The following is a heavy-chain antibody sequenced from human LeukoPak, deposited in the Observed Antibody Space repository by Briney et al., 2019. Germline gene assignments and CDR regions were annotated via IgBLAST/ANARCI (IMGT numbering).Heavy chain of an antibody. J-gene: IGHJ6*03. CDR1: GFTFSSYW. Sequence: GGSLRLSCAASGFTFSSYWMSWVRQAPGKGLEWVANIKQDESEKYYVDSVKGRFTIYRDNAKNSLYLQMNSVRAEDTAVYYCARLAARPWYYYYYMDVWGKGTTVTVSS. CDR3: ARLAARPWYYYYYMDV. D-gene: IGHD6-6*01. CDR2: IKQDESEK. V-gene: IGHV3-7*01.